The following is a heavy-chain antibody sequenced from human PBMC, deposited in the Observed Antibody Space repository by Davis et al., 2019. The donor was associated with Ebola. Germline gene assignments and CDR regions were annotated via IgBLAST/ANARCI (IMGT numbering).Heavy chain of an antibody. D-gene: IGHD3-10*01. CDR3: ARDLDYYGSGSYYDDAFDI. CDR1: GGTFSSYA. CDR2: IIPIFGTA. J-gene: IGHJ3*02. V-gene: IGHV1-69*06. Sequence: AASVKVSCKASGGTFSSYAISWVRQAPGQGLEWMGGIIPIFGTANYAQKFQGRVTITADKSTSTAYMELSSLRSEDTAVYYCARDLDYYGSGSYYDDAFDIWGQGTMVTVSS.